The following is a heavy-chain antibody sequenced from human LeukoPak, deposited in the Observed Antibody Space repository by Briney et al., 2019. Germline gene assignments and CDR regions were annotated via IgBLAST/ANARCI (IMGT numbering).Heavy chain of an antibody. CDR1: GYTFTTDG. CDR2: ISAYNGNK. Sequence: GASVKISSKASGYTFTTDGLSWVRQAPGQGLEWMGWISAYNGNKNYAQKLHGRVTMTTDTFKSTAYMEMRSLRSDDTAVYYCAGATCADIVATKSEYWGQGTLVTVSS. D-gene: IGHD5-12*01. J-gene: IGHJ4*02. CDR3: AGATCADIVATKSEY. V-gene: IGHV1-18*01.